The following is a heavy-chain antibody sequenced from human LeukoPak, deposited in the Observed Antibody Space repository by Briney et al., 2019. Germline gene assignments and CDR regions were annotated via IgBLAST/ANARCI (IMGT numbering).Heavy chain of an antibody. J-gene: IGHJ4*02. V-gene: IGHV3-21*01. CDR3: ARDRGAGHPIDY. CDR2: ISSSSSYI. CDR1: GFTFSSYS. Sequence: GGSLRLSCAASGFTFSSYSMNWVRHAPGKGLKWVSSISSSSSYIYSADSVKGPFTISRDKAKNSLYLQMNSVTAEDTAVYSCARDRGAGHPIDYWGQGTLVTVSS. D-gene: IGHD5-24*01.